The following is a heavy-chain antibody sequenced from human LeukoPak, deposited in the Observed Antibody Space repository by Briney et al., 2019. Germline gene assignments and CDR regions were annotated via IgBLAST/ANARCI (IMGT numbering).Heavy chain of an antibody. J-gene: IGHJ4*02. CDR1: GGSISSSSYY. CDR2: IYYSGST. Sequence: PSETLSLTCTVSGGSISSSSYYWGWIRQPPGKGLEWIGSIYYSGSTYYNPSLKSRVTISVDTSKNQFSLTLSSVTAADTAVYYCAIGGDSSSSSIDYWGQGTLVTVSS. CDR3: AIGGDSSSSSIDY. D-gene: IGHD6-6*01. V-gene: IGHV4-39*01.